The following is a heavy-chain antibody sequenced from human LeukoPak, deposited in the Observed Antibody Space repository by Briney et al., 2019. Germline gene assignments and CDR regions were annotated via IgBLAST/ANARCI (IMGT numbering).Heavy chain of an antibody. V-gene: IGHV3-23*01. CDR2: ISGSGGST. D-gene: IGHD2-2*01. CDR1: GFTFSSYA. Sequence: PGGSLRLSCAASGFTFSSYAMSWVRQAPGKGLEWVSAISGSGGSTHYADSVKGRFTISRDNSKNTLYLQMNSLRAEDTAVYYCAKGHAVYCSSTSCYLDYWGQGTLVTVSS. J-gene: IGHJ4*02. CDR3: AKGHAVYCSSTSCYLDY.